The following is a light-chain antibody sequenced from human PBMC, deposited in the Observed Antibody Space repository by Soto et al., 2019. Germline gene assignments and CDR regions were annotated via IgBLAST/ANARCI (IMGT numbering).Light chain of an antibody. V-gene: IGKV2-30*01. Sequence: DVVLSQSPLSLPVTLGQPASISCRSSQSLVSSDGDTYLSWFQQRPGQSPRRLIYKVFNRDSGVPDRFSSSGSGTDFTLTISSVEAEDVGVYYCMQGAHWPPWTFGQGTKVEI. CDR3: MQGAHWPPWT. J-gene: IGKJ1*01. CDR2: KVF. CDR1: QSLVSSDGDTY.